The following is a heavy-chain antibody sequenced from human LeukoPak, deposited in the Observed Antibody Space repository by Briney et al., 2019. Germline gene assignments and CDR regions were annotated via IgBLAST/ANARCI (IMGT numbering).Heavy chain of an antibody. CDR3: ARRMPGDAFDV. J-gene: IGHJ3*01. CDR2: INWNGGST. Sequence: GGSLRLSCAASGFTFDDYGMNWVRQPPGKGLEWVCNINWNGGSTSYADSLKGRLTISRDNAKSSLYLQMNSLRAEDTAMYFYARRMPGDAFDVWGQGTMVTVSS. D-gene: IGHD2-2*01. V-gene: IGHV3-20*04. CDR1: GFTFDDYG.